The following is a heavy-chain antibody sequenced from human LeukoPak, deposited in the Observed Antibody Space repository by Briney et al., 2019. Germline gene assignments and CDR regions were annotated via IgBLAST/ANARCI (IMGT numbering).Heavy chain of an antibody. CDR3: ARTGIAVAGGAEYFQH. J-gene: IGHJ1*01. D-gene: IGHD6-19*01. CDR1: GGTFSSYA. V-gene: IGHV1-69*05. CDR2: IIPIFGTA. Sequence: SVKVSXKASGGTFSSYAISWVRQAPGQGLEWMGRIIPIFGTANYAQKFQGRVTITTDESTSTAYMELSSLRSEDTAVYYCARTGIAVAGGAEYFQHWGQGTLVTVSS.